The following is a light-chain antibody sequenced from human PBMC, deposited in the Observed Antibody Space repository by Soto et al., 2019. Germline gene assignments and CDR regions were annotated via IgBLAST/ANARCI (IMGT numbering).Light chain of an antibody. J-gene: IGKJ3*01. CDR2: DTS. Sequence: DIQMTQSPSSLSASVGDRVTITCRSSQSIFNYLNWYQQKPGKAPKLLIYDTSTLEPGVPSRFSGSGTATDFTLTISSLQPEDIATYYCQQYDSLPLSFGPGTKVDV. V-gene: IGKV1-33*01. CDR3: QQYDSLPLS. CDR1: QSIFNY.